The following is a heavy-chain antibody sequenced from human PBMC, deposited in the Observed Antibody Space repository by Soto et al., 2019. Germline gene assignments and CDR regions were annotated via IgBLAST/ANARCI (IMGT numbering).Heavy chain of an antibody. V-gene: IGHV4-59*01. Sequence: LSLTCTVSGGSISNYYWTWIRQPPGKGLEWIGCVSSIGISSYNPSLKSRVTISLDTSKNQFSLKLNSVTAADTAVYYCARGHGPPTGSYSDCWGQGTVVTVS. D-gene: IGHD1-26*01. CDR2: VSSIGIS. CDR3: ARGHGPPTGSYSDC. CDR1: GGSISNYY. J-gene: IGHJ4*02.